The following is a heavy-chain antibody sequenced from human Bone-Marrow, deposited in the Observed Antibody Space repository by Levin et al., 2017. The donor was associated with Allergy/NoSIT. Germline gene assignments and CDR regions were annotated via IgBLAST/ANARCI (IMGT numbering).Heavy chain of an antibody. Sequence: PGGSLRLSCAASGFTFSDYYMSWIRQAPGKGLEWVSYISSSSYTNYADSVKGRFTISRDNAKNSLYLQMNSLRAEDTAVYYCARSLFGTTENFLGYWGQGTLVTVSS. V-gene: IGHV3-11*06. J-gene: IGHJ4*02. D-gene: IGHD1-1*01. CDR1: GFTFSDYY. CDR3: ARSLFGTTENFLGY. CDR2: ISSSSYT.